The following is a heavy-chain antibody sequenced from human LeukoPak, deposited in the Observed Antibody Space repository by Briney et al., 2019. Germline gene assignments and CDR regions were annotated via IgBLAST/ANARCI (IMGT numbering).Heavy chain of an antibody. J-gene: IGHJ4*02. CDR3: ARDWVSYHYGSGSSKSSQSLDY. CDR1: GLKFDDYG. Sequence: GGSLRLSCAGSGLKFDDYGMTWVRQAPGKGLEWVSRINSDGSSTSYAASVKGRFTISRDNAKNTLYLQMNSLRAEDTAVYYCARDWVSYHYGSGSSKSSQSLDYWGQGTLVTVSS. CDR2: INSDGSST. D-gene: IGHD3-10*01. V-gene: IGHV3-74*01.